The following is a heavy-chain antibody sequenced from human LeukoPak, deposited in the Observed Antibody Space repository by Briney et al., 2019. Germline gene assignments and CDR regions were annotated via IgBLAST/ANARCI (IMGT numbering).Heavy chain of an antibody. J-gene: IGHJ4*02. CDR2: INHSGST. CDR1: GGSFSGYY. CDR3: ARDPSWDTRGFDY. V-gene: IGHV4-34*01. D-gene: IGHD1-26*01. Sequence: SETLSLTCAVYGGSFSGYYWSWIRQPPGKGPEWIGEINHSGSTNYNPSLKSRVTISVDTSKNQFSLKLSSVTAADTAVYYCARDPSWDTRGFDYWGQGTLVTVSS.